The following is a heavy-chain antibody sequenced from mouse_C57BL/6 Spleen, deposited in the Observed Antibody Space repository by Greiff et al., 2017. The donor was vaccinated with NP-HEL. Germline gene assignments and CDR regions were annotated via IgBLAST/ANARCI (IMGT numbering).Heavy chain of an antibody. Sequence: QVQLQQPGAELVMPGASVKLSCKASGYTFTSYWMHWVKQRPGQGLEWIGEIDPSDSYTNYNQKFKGKSTLTVDKSSSTAYMRLSSLTSEDSAVYYCARDGTRAYYYAMDYWGQGTSVTVSS. D-gene: IGHD1-1*01. J-gene: IGHJ4*01. CDR1: GYTFTSYW. V-gene: IGHV1-69*01. CDR3: ARDGTRAYYYAMDY. CDR2: IDPSDSYT.